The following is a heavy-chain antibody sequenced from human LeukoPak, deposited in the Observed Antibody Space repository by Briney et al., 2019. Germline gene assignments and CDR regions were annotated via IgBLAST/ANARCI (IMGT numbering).Heavy chain of an antibody. D-gene: IGHD3-3*01. CDR1: GYTFTSYA. V-gene: IGHV1-3*01. Sequence: AASVKVSCKASGYTFTSYAMNWVRQAPGQRLEWMGWINAGNGNTEYSQKFQGRVTITRDTSASTAYMELSSLRSEDTAVYYCARGREVSRFLEWSYYFDYWGQGTLVTVSS. CDR3: ARGREVSRFLEWSYYFDY. CDR2: INAGNGNT. J-gene: IGHJ4*02.